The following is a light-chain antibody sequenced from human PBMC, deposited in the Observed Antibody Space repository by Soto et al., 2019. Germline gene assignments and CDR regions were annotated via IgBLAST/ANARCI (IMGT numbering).Light chain of an antibody. CDR3: QQINSFPLT. CDR2: AAS. Sequence: DIQMTQSPSFVSASIGDRVTVTCRASQGINSRLAWYQQKPGKAPKVLIYAASSLQSGVPSRFRGSESGTDFTLTISSLQPEDFATYYCQQINSFPLTFGGGTKVEIK. CDR1: QGINSR. J-gene: IGKJ4*01. V-gene: IGKV1D-12*01.